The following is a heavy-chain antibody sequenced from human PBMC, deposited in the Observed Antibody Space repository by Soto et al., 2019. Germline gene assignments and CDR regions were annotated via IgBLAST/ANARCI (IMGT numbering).Heavy chain of an antibody. Sequence: QLQLQESGSGLEKPSQTVSLTCAVCGGSISSGGYSWSWIRQPPGKGLEWIGYIYHSGSNYYNPSLKSRVTISVDRSKNQFSLKLSSVTAADTAVYYCARVPSPWGQGTLVTVSS. CDR1: GGSISSGGYS. CDR2: IYHSGSN. V-gene: IGHV4-30-2*01. J-gene: IGHJ5*02. CDR3: ARVPSP.